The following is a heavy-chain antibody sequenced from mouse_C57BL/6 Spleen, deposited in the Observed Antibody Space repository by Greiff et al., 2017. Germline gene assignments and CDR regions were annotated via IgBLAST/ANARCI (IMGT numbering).Heavy chain of an antibody. CDR1: GYSITSGYY. CDR3: ARGRELLRYFDY. D-gene: IGHD1-1*01. V-gene: IGHV3-6*01. Sequence: ESGPGLVKPSQSLSLTCSVTGYSITSGYYWNWIRQFPGNKLEWMGYISYDGSNNYNPSLKNRISITRDTSKNQFFLKLNSVTTEDTATYYCARGRELLRYFDYWGQGTTLTVSS. J-gene: IGHJ2*01. CDR2: ISYDGSN.